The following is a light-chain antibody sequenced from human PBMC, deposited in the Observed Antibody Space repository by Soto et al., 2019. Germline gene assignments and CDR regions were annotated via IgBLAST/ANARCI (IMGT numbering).Light chain of an antibody. CDR1: SNDVGGYNY. V-gene: IGLV2-14*01. CDR3: TSYTTSRDVV. Sequence: QSVLTQPASVSGSPGQSITISCTGTSNDVGGYNYVSWYQQHPGKAPKLVIYEVTYRPSGVSNRFSGSKSGNTASLTISGLQAEDEADYYCTSYTTSRDVVFGGGTQLTVL. CDR2: EVT. J-gene: IGLJ2*01.